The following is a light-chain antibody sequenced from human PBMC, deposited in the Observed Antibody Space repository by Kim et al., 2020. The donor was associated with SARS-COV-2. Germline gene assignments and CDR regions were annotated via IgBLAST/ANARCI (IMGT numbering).Light chain of an antibody. CDR1: QNIEIY. CDR3: QLYNARAAT. CDR2: KAS. Sequence: SASVGDRVTITCRASQNIEIYLAWYQQKQGKAPKLLIYKASTLQSGVPSRFSGSGSGTEFTLTISSLQPDDFATYYCQLYNARAATFGQGTKLEI. V-gene: IGKV1-5*03. J-gene: IGKJ2*01.